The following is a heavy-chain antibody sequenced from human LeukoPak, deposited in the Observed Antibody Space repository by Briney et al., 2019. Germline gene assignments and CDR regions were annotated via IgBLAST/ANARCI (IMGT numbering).Heavy chain of an antibody. CDR2: IIPIFGTA. Sequence: GSSVKVSCKASGGTFSSYAISWVRQAPGQGLEWMGGIIPIFGTANYAQKFQGRVTITADESTSTAYMELSSLRSEDTAVNYCARVGIAAAVVYWGREPWSPSPQ. D-gene: IGHD6-13*01. V-gene: IGHV1-69*01. CDR1: GGTFSSYA. CDR3: ARVGIAAAVVY. J-gene: IGHJ4*02.